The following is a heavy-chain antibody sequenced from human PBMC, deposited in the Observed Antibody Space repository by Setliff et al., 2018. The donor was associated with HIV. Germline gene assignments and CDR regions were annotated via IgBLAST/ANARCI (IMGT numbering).Heavy chain of an antibody. Sequence: PSETLSLTCTVSGGSISSYYWSWIRQPPGKGLEWIGYIYYSGSTNYNTSLKSRVTISVDTSKNQFSLKLNSVTAADTAVYYCARSGGPTFDPWGRGTLVTVSS. CDR3: ARSGGPTFDP. J-gene: IGHJ5*02. CDR1: GGSISSYY. V-gene: IGHV4-59*01. CDR2: IYYSGST. D-gene: IGHD3-16*01.